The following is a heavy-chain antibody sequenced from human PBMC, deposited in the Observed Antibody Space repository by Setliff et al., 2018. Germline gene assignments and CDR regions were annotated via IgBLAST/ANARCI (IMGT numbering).Heavy chain of an antibody. D-gene: IGHD6-13*01. CDR3: VRRAAGKGWFDP. CDR2: ITAFGGTT. CDR1: GFTFTSDA. Sequence: GGSLRLSCAASGFTFTSDAMTWVRQAPGKGLEWVSAITAFGGTTYDADSVKGRFTTSRDNSKNTVYLQMNSLGPEDTAVYYCVRRAAGKGWFDPWGQGTL. V-gene: IGHV3-23*01. J-gene: IGHJ5*02.